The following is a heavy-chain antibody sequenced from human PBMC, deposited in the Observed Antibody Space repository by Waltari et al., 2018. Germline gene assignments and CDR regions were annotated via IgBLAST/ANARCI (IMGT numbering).Heavy chain of an antibody. CDR2: IYTSGST. V-gene: IGHV4-4*07. CDR3: ARYNRSTTGMGYYYGMDV. CDR1: GGSISSYY. Sequence: ESGPGLVKPSETLSLTCTVSGGSISSYYWSWIRQPAGQGLEWIGRIYTSGSTNYNPPLKSRVTMSVDTSKNQFSLKLSSVTAADTAVYYCARYNRSTTGMGYYYGMDVWGQGTTVTVSS. J-gene: IGHJ6*02. D-gene: IGHD3-10*01.